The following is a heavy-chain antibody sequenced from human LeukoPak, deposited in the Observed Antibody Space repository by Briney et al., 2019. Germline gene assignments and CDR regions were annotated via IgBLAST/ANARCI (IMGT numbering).Heavy chain of an antibody. CDR2: ISVSNGNT. CDR3: ARVSGSVIRREYYYYMDV. D-gene: IGHD1-26*01. CDR1: GYTFTTYG. V-gene: IGHV1-18*01. J-gene: IGHJ6*03. Sequence: ASVKVSCKASGYTFTTYGITWVRQVPGQGLEWMGWISVSNGNTDYAETFQDRVTMTADTSTSTVYMDLRNLRSDDTAVYYCARVSGSVIRREYYYYMDVWGKGTTVTVS.